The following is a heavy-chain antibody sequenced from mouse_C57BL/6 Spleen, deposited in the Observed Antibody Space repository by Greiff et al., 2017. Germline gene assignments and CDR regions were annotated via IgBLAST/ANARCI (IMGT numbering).Heavy chain of an antibody. CDR3: ARPYGSSPYWYFDV. CDR2: IDPSDSET. Sequence: QVHVKQPGAELVRPGSSVKLSCKASGYTFTSYWMHWVKQRPIQGLEWIGNIDPSDSETHYNQKFKDKATLTVDKSSSTAYMQLSSLTSEDSAVYYCARPYGSSPYWYFDVWGTGTTVTVSS. D-gene: IGHD1-1*01. V-gene: IGHV1-52*01. CDR1: GYTFTSYW. J-gene: IGHJ1*03.